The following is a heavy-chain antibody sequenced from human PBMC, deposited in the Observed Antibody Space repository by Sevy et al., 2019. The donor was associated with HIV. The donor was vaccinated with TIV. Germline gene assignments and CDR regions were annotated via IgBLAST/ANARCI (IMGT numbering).Heavy chain of an antibody. Sequence: SETLSLTCTVSGGSISSGIYYWTWIRQPAGKGLEWIGRIYTSGGTSGTTDYNPSLKSRVTMSVDTSKNQFSLKMTSVTAADTAVYFCAREDPLGNIDSWGQGTRVTIS. CDR2: IYTSGGT. V-gene: IGHV4-61*02. D-gene: IGHD3-16*01. CDR1: GGSISSGIYY. J-gene: IGHJ4*02. CDR3: AREDPLGNIDS.